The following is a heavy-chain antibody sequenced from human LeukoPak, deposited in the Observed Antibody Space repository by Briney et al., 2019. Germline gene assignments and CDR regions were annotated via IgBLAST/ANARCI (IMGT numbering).Heavy chain of an antibody. J-gene: IGHJ4*02. V-gene: IGHV4-61*08. CDR2: VYYSGST. Sequence: SETLSLTCTVSGDPISGYSDYKWTWIRQPPGKGLQWIGYVYYSGSTNYNPSLRSRVTISVDTSKNQFSLKLTSVTAADTAVYSCAREYSGFDHWGQGTLVTVSS. CDR3: AREYSGFDH. CDR1: GDPISGYSDY. D-gene: IGHD1-26*01.